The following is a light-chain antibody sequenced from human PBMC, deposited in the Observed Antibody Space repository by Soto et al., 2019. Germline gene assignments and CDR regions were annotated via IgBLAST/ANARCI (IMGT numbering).Light chain of an antibody. CDR2: AAS. CDR3: QFYNTAPTWT. CDR1: QGITNY. V-gene: IGKV1-27*01. Sequence: DIQMTQSPSSLSASVGDRVTITCRASQGITNYLAWYQQKPGKVPKLLIYAASSLQSGVPSGFSGSGSGTDFTLTITGLQPEDVATYYCQFYNTAPTWTFGQGTKVEIK. J-gene: IGKJ1*01.